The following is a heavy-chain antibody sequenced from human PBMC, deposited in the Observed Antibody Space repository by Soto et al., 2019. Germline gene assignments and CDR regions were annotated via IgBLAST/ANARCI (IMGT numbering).Heavy chain of an antibody. Sequence: EVQLLESGGGLVQPGGSLRLSCAASGFTFSSYAMSWVRQAPGKGLEWVSAISGSGGSTYYADSVKGRFTISRDNSKNTLYLQMNSLRAEDTAVYYCAKDLPPYDSSCHDAFDIWGQGTMVTVSS. D-gene: IGHD3-22*01. J-gene: IGHJ3*02. V-gene: IGHV3-23*01. CDR2: ISGSGGST. CDR1: GFTFSSYA. CDR3: AKDLPPYDSSCHDAFDI.